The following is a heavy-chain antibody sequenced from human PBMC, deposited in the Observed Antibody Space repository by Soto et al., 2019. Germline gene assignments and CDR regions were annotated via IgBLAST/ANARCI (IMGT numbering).Heavy chain of an antibody. J-gene: IGHJ4*02. Sequence: SQTLSLTCAISGDSVSSNSAAWNWIRQTPSRGLEWLGRTYYRSKNCNDYSVSVKSRITIIPDTSKNQFSLQLNSVTPEDTAVYYCARRGTLGGTFDYWGQGILVTVS. V-gene: IGHV6-1*01. CDR3: ARRGTLGGTFDY. CDR2: TYYRSKNCN. D-gene: IGHD1-26*01. CDR1: GDSVSSNSAA.